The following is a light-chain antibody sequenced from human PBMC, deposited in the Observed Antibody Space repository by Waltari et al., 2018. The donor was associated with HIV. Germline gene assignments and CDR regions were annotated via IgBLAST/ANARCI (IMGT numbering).Light chain of an antibody. J-gene: IGKJ4*01. Sequence: EIVMTQSPGTLSVSPGARATLSCRASQSVSRNLAWYQQKPGQAPRLFIYDASTRATGIPARFSGSGSGTEFTLTISSLQSEDFAVYYCQQYENWPLTFGGGTKVGT. CDR3: QQYENWPLT. CDR1: QSVSRN. V-gene: IGKV3-15*01. CDR2: DAS.